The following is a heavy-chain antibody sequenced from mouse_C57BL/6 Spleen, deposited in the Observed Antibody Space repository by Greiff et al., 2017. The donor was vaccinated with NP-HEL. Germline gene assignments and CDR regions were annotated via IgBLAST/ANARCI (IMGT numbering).Heavy chain of an antibody. Sequence: QVQLQQSGPGLVQPSQSLSITCTVSGFSLTSYGVHWVRQSPGKGLEWLGVIWSGGSTDYNAAFISRLSISKDNYKSQVYIKMNSLQADDTAIYYCARKGIYYSNYVDSMDYWGQGTSVTVSS. CDR1: GFSLTSYG. D-gene: IGHD2-5*01. CDR2: IWSGGST. CDR3: ARKGIYYSNYVDSMDY. V-gene: IGHV2-2*01. J-gene: IGHJ4*01.